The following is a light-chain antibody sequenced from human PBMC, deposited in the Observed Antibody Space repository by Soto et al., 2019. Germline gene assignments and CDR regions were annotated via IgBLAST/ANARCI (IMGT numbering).Light chain of an antibody. J-gene: IGKJ4*02. V-gene: IGKV3-20*01. Sequence: EIVLTQSPGTVSLSPGERATLSCRASQSVSSSYLAWYQQKPGQAPRLLIYGASSRATGIPDRFSGSGPETDFTLPISRLEPEDSAVYYCQQYGSSPTFGGGTKVEIK. CDR1: QSVSSSY. CDR3: QQYGSSPT. CDR2: GAS.